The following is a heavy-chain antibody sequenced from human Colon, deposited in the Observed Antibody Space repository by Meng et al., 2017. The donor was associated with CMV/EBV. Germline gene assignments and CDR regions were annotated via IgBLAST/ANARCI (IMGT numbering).Heavy chain of an antibody. CDR2: INSAGST. D-gene: IGHD1-7*01. J-gene: IGHJ4*02. CDR1: GFTFSTYW. Sequence: GESLKISCAVSGFTFSTYWMHWVRQTPGKGLVWVSRINSAGSTVYADSVKGRFTISRDNAENTLYLQMNSLRADDTAVYYCTRANNWNFVDFDYWGQGTLVTVS. CDR3: TRANNWNFVDFDY. V-gene: IGHV3-74*01.